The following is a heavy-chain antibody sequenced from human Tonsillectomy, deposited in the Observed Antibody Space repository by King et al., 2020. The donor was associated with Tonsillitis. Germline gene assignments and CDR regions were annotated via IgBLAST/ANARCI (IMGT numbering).Heavy chain of an antibody. D-gene: IGHD3-22*01. CDR1: GSTFSDAWMRDAW. CDR3: TNDKTEHGAFDI. Sequence: VQLVESGGGLAKPGGSLTLSCVVSGSTFSDAWMRDAWMSWVRQAPGKGLELIGRIKSKGGGGTTDYAAPLKGRFTISRDDSRNTIFLQMNSLKTEDTARYYCTNDKTEHGAFDIWGQGTMVTVSS. V-gene: IGHV3-15*01. CDR2: IKSKGGGGTT. J-gene: IGHJ3*02.